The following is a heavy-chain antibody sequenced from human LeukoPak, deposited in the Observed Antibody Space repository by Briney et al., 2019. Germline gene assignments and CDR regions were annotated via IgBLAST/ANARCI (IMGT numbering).Heavy chain of an antibody. CDR1: GFTFSSYG. D-gene: IGHD4-17*01. CDR3: ARDLYGDYFAY. Sequence: GGSLRLSCAASGFTFSSYGLNWVRRAPGKGLEWVSYISTTSDTIYYADSVKGRFTISRDNAKNSLFLQMSSLRAEDTAVYYCARDLYGDYFAYWGQGTLVTVSS. V-gene: IGHV3-48*01. CDR2: ISTTSDTI. J-gene: IGHJ4*02.